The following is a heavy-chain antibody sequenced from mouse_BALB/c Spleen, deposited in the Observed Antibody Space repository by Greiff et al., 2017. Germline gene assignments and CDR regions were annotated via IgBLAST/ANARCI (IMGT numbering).Heavy chain of an antibody. J-gene: IGHJ4*01. CDR1: GFSFNCLG. CDR3: ARNYRDDDYAIDY. CDR2: IWACGST. V-gene: IGHV2-9*02. Sequence: GQPGESGPCPVAPSQRLANTWPGFGFSFNCLGVHWVRPPPGKGSVWVRVIWACGSTNYNSALMSRLSISKDKSKSQVFLKMNSLQTDDTAMYYCARNYRDDDYAIDYWGQGTTVTVSS. D-gene: IGHD2-14*01.